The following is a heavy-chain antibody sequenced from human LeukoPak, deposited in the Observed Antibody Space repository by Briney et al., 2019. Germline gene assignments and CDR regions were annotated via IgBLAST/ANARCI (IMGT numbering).Heavy chain of an antibody. CDR1: GGSISSYY. V-gene: IGHV4-4*07. D-gene: IGHD3-9*01. J-gene: IGHJ4*02. Sequence: RASETLSLTCTVSGGSISSYYWSWIRQPAGKGLEWIGRIYTSGSTNYNPSLKSRVTMSVDTSKNQFSLKLSSVTAADTAVYYCARTRGEYYDILTGYYQPPAPYYFDYWGQGTLVTVSS. CDR2: IYTSGST. CDR3: ARTRGEYYDILTGYYQPPAPYYFDY.